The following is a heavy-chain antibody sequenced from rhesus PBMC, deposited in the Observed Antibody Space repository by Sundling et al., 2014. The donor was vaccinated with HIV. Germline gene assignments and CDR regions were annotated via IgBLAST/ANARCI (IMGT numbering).Heavy chain of an antibody. V-gene: IGHV4-99*02. D-gene: IGHD2-21*01. CDR1: GGSFSGYY. J-gene: IGHJ4*01. Sequence: QLQLQESGPGLVKPSETLSLTCDVSGGSFSGYYWGWIRQPPGKGLEYIGYISGSSGSTNYNPSLKSRVTISKDTSKNQFSLKLSSVTAADTAVYYCARDGYCTGSGCFPFDYWGQGVLVTVSS. CDR2: ISGSSGST. CDR3: ARDGYCTGSGCFPFDY.